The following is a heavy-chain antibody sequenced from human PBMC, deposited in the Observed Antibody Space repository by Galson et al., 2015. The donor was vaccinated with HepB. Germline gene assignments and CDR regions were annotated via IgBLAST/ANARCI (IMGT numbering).Heavy chain of an antibody. D-gene: IGHD3-22*01. J-gene: IGHJ4*02. CDR1: GFTFSDYY. V-gene: IGHV3-11*01. Sequence: SLRLSCAASGFTFSDYYMSWIRQAPGKGLEWVSYISSSGSTIYYADSVKGRFTISRDNAKNSLYLQMSSLRAEDTAVYYCARDPDYYDSRNFDYWGQGTLVTVSS. CDR2: ISSSGSTI. CDR3: ARDPDYYDSRNFDY.